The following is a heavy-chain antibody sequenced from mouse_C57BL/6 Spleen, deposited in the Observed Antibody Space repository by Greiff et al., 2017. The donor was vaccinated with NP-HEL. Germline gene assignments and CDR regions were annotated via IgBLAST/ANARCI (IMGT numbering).Heavy chain of an antibody. CDR3: ATGIDFDY. D-gene: IGHD1-1*01. CDR2: INPNNGGT. V-gene: IGHV1-26*01. CDR1: GYTFTDYY. Sequence: EVQLQQSGPELVKPGASVKISCKASGYTFTDYYMNWVKQSHGKSLEWIGDINPNNGGTSYNQKFKGKATLTVDKSSSTAYMELRSLTSEDSAVYYCATGIDFDYWGQGTTLTVSS. J-gene: IGHJ2*01.